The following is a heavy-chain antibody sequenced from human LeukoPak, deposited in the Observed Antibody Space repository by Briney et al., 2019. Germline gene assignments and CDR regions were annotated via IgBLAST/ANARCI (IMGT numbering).Heavy chain of an antibody. CDR1: GFTFTSSA. J-gene: IGHJ4*02. D-gene: IGHD1-26*01. CDR3: AATSGGATVPGGDFDY. Sequence: SVKVSCKASGFTFTSSAVQWVRQARGQRLEWIGWIVVGSGNTNYAQKFQERVTITRDMSTSTAYMELSSLRSEDTAVYYCAATSGGATVPGGDFDYWGQGTLVTVSS. V-gene: IGHV1-58*01. CDR2: IVVGSGNT.